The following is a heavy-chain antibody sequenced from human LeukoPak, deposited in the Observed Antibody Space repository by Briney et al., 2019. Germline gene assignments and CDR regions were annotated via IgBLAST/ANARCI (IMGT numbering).Heavy chain of an antibody. CDR2: ISGSGTST. J-gene: IGHJ2*01. CDR3: AKGDVVAATSSFFDL. Sequence: GGSLRLSCAASGFAFSSYAMSWVRQAPGTGLEWVSSISGSGTSTYYADSVKGRFTVSRDNSKNTLYLQMNSLRAEDTAVYYCAKGDVVAATSSFFDLWGRGTLVTVSS. CDR1: GFAFSSYA. D-gene: IGHD1-26*01. V-gene: IGHV3-23*01.